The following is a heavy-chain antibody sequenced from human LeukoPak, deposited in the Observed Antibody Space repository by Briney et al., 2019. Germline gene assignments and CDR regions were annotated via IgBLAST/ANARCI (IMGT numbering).Heavy chain of an antibody. CDR2: VYYSGRT. Sequence: SETLSLTCSVSGASVRSDSHYWSWIRQPPGKGLEWIGNVYYSGRTAYSPSLKSRVTISVDISKNQFSLQLNSVTAADTAVYYCVRETATYYYDSRGYYRQIEVFDIWGQGTPVIVSS. CDR1: GASVRSDSHY. CDR3: VRETATYYYDSRGYYRQIEVFDI. J-gene: IGHJ3*02. V-gene: IGHV4-61*01. D-gene: IGHD3-22*01.